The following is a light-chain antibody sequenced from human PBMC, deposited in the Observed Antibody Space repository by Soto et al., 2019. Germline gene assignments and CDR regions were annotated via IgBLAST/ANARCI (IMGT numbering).Light chain of an antibody. CDR2: AAS. V-gene: IGKV1-39*01. J-gene: IGKJ5*01. Sequence: EIQVTQSPSSLSASVVDRVTITCRASQSISSYLNWYQQKPGKAPKLLIYAASSLQSGVPSRFSGSGSGTDFTLTISSLQPEDFATYYCQQSYSTPPTFGQGTLLAI. CDR3: QQSYSTPPT. CDR1: QSISSY.